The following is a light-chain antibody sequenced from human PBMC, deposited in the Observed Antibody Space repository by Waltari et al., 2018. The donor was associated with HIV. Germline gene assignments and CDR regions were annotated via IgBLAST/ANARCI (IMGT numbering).Light chain of an antibody. Sequence: QSVLPQPPSVSGAPGQRVTISCTGSSSNIGAGYDVHWYQQLPGTAPKLLIYSNTTRPSWVPDRFSSSKSGTSASLAITGLQAEDEADYYCQSLRVFGGGTKLTVL. CDR2: SNT. J-gene: IGLJ2*01. CDR3: QSLRV. CDR1: SSNIGAGYD. V-gene: IGLV1-40*01.